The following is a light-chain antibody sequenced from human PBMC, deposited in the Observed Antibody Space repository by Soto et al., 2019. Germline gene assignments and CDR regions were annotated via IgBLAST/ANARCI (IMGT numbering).Light chain of an antibody. Sequence: QSALTQPASVSGSPGQSITISCTGNSSDVGGYNYVSWHQQHPGKVPKLMIYDVSYRPSGVSNRFSGSKSGNTASLTISGLQAEDEADYYCSSYTTSSTYVFGTGTKLTVL. V-gene: IGLV2-14*01. CDR3: SSYTTSSTYV. CDR1: SSDVGGYNY. CDR2: DVS. J-gene: IGLJ1*01.